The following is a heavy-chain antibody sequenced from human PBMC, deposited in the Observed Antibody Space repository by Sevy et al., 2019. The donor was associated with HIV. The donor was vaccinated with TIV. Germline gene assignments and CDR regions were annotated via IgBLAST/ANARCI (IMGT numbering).Heavy chain of an antibody. CDR1: GDTLTNNY. CDR3: VRADPAQHFDS. Sequence: ASVKVSCKAPGDTLTNNYMHWVRQAPGQRLEWMGIIDPSGGNTSYAQKFQGRVTMTRDTSTSTLYMDLSSLRSEDTAVYYCVRADPAQHFDSWGQGTLVTVSS. CDR2: IDPSGGNT. V-gene: IGHV1-46*01. J-gene: IGHJ4*02.